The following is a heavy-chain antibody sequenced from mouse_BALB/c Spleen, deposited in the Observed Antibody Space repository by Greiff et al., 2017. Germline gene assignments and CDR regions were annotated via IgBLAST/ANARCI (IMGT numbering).Heavy chain of an antibody. J-gene: IGHJ3*01. CDR2: INSNGGST. CDR3: ARHDYDAWFAY. Sequence: EVNVVESGGGLVKLGGSLKLSCAASGFTFSSYYMSWVRQTPEKRLELVAAINSNGGSTYYPDTVKGRFTISRDNAKNTLYLQMSSLKSEDTALYYCARHDYDAWFAYWGQGTLVTVSA. V-gene: IGHV5-6-2*01. D-gene: IGHD2-4*01. CDR1: GFTFSSYY.